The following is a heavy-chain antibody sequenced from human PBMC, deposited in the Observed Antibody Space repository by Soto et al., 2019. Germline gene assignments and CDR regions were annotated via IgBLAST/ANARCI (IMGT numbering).Heavy chain of an antibody. CDR3: ARDTRPTHEYRPSRGLDP. D-gene: IGHD4-4*01. V-gene: IGHV1-3*01. CDR1: GYTFTSYA. Sequence: GASVKVSCKASGYTFTSYAMHWVRQAPGQRLEWMGWINAGNGNTKYSQKFQGRVTITRDTSASTAYMELSSLRSEDTAVYYCARDTRPTHEYRPSRGLDPWGQGTLVTVSS. CDR2: INAGNGNT. J-gene: IGHJ5*02.